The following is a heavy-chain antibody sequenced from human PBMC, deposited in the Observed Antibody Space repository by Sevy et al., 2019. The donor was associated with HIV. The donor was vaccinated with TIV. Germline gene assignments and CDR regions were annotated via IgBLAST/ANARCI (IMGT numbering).Heavy chain of an antibody. Sequence: GGSLTFSCAASGIAFSTYAMFWVRQAPGKGLEWVSSISASGYSTYYADSVKGRFTLSRDNSRNTLDLQMNSLRADDTAVYYCAKDFSDVYYYDSSATVDYWGQGTLVTVSS. CDR2: ISASGYST. V-gene: IGHV3-23*01. J-gene: IGHJ4*02. CDR1: GIAFSTYA. CDR3: AKDFSDVYYYDSSATVDY. D-gene: IGHD3-22*01.